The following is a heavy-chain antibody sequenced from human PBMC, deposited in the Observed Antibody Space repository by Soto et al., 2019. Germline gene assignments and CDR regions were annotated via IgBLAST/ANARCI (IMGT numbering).Heavy chain of an antibody. D-gene: IGHD2-2*01. CDR1: GFTFSSYS. Sequence: PGGSLRLSCAASGFTFSSYSMSWVRQAPGKGLEWVSAISGSGGSTYYADSVKGRFTISRDNSKNTLYLQMNSLRAEDTAVYYCAKTVVVPAAMTRYFDYWGQGTLVTVSS. CDR2: ISGSGGST. V-gene: IGHV3-23*01. CDR3: AKTVVVPAAMTRYFDY. J-gene: IGHJ4*02.